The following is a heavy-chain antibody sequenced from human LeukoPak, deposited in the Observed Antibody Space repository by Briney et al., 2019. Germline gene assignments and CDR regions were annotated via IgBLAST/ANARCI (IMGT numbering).Heavy chain of an antibody. V-gene: IGHV4-59*12. CDR2: IYYSGST. CDR3: ARGKRTIFGVVIIRNWFDP. Sequence: SETLSLTCTVSGGSISSYYWSWIRQPPGKGLEWIGYIYYSGSTNYNPSLKSRVTISVDTSKNQFSLKLSSVTAADTAVYYCARGKRTIFGVVIIRNWFDPWGQGTLVTVSS. D-gene: IGHD3-3*01. J-gene: IGHJ5*02. CDR1: GGSISSYY.